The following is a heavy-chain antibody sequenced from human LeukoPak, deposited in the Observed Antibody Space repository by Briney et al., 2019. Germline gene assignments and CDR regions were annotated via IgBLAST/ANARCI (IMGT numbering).Heavy chain of an antibody. J-gene: IGHJ4*02. CDR3: AKALTGTELGIDS. D-gene: IGHD1-20*01. Sequence: PGGSLRLSCAASGFTFTNYAMSWVRQAPGKGLEWVSTINSGGSTYYADSVKGRFTISRDKSKNTLYLQLNSLRAEDTAIYYCAKALTGTELGIDSWGQGTLVTVSS. CDR1: GFTFTNYA. V-gene: IGHV3-23*01. CDR2: INSGGST.